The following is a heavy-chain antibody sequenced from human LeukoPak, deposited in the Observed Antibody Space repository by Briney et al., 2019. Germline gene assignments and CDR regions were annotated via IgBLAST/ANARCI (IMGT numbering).Heavy chain of an antibody. CDR3: ARDPSGSGSYEAY. J-gene: IGHJ4*02. D-gene: IGHD3-10*01. Sequence: GASVKVSCKASGGTFSSYAIGWVRQAPGQGLEWMGRIIPILGIANYAQKFQGRVTITADKSTSTAYMELSSLRSEDTAVYYCARDPSGSGSYEAYWGQGTLVTVSS. CDR1: GGTFSSYA. V-gene: IGHV1-69*04. CDR2: IIPILGIA.